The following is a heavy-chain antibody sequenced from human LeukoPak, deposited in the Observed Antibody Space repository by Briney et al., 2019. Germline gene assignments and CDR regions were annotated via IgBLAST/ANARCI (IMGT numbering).Heavy chain of an antibody. J-gene: IGHJ6*03. D-gene: IGHD3-3*01. CDR2: ISGSGGST. CDR3: AKDIYDFWSGFSMDV. V-gene: IGHV3-23*01. CDR1: GFTFSSYA. Sequence: GGSLRLSCAASGFTFSSYAMSWVRQAPGKGLEWVSAISGSGGSTYYADSVKGRFTISRDNSKNTLYLQMNSLRAEDTAVYYCAKDIYDFWSGFSMDVWGKGTTVTVSS.